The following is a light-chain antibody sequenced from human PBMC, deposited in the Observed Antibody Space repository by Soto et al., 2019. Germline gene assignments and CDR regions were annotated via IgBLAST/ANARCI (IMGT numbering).Light chain of an antibody. CDR1: QSVSSY. Sequence: EIVLTQSPVTLSLSPGERATLSCRASQSVSSYLAWYQQKPGQAPRLLIYDTFNRATGIPARFSGSGSGTDFTLTISSLEPEDFFVYSAHHELNSLSMLGP. CDR3: HHELNSLSM. CDR2: DTF. J-gene: IGKJ3*01. V-gene: IGKV3-11*01.